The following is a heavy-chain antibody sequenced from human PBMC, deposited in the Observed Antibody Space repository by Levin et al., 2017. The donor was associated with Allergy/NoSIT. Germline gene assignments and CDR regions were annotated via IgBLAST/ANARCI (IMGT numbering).Heavy chain of an antibody. V-gene: IGHV3-30*18. CDR1: GFTFSSYG. CDR2: ISYDGSNK. D-gene: IGHD1-26*01. J-gene: IGHJ6*02. Sequence: GESLKISCAASGFTFSSYGMHWVRQAPGKGLEWVAVISYDGSNKYYADSVKGRFTISRDNSKNTLYLQMNSLRAEDTAVYYCAKSDPRSHYGMDVWGQGTTVTVSS. CDR3: AKSDPRSHYGMDV.